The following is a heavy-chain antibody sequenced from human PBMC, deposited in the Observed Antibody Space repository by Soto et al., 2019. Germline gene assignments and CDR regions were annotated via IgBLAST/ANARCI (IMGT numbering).Heavy chain of an antibody. CDR2: INLDGSEK. Sequence: EVQLVESGGGLVQPGGSLRLSCAASGFTFRTYWLSWVRQVPGKGLEWVANINLDGSEKNYVDSVKGRFTISRDNARNSLYLQMSSLRAEDTALYYCARDGSTSWYSYDYHGMDVWGQGTKVTVSS. CDR3: ARDGSTSWYSYDYHGMDV. D-gene: IGHD5-18*01. CDR1: GFTFRTYW. J-gene: IGHJ6*02. V-gene: IGHV3-7*05.